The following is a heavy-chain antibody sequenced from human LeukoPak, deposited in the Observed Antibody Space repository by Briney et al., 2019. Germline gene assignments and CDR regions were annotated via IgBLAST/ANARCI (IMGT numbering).Heavy chain of an antibody. D-gene: IGHD2-8*01. V-gene: IGHV3-30*03. CDR3: ARAVGEYCTNGVCYTPRYYYYYMDV. CDR1: GFTFSSYG. Sequence: PGGSLRLSCAASGFTFSSYGMSWVRQAPGKGLEWVAVISYDGSNKYYADSVKGRFTISRDNSKNTLYLQMNSLRAEDTAVYYCARAVGEYCTNGVCYTPRYYYYYMDVWGKGTTVTVSS. J-gene: IGHJ6*03. CDR2: ISYDGSNK.